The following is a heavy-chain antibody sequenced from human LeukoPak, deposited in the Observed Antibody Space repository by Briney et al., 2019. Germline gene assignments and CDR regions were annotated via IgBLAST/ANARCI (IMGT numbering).Heavy chain of an antibody. CDR3: ARDRNYDFWSGYYAFDI. CDR2: INNSGST. Sequence: PSETLSLTCAVYGGSFSGYYWSWIRQPPGKGLEWIGEINNSGSTNYNPSLKSRVTIPVDTSKNKFSLKLSSVTAADTVVYYCARDRNYDFWSGYYAFDIWGQGTMVTVSS. J-gene: IGHJ3*02. D-gene: IGHD3-3*01. CDR1: GGSFSGYY. V-gene: IGHV4-34*01.